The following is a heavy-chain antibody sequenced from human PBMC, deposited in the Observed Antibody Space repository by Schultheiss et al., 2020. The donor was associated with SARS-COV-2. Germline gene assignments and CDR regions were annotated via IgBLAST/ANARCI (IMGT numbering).Heavy chain of an antibody. J-gene: IGHJ4*02. Sequence: GGSLRLSCAASGFTFSSYAMSWVRQAPGKGLEWVGRIKSKTDGGTTDYAAPVKGRFTISRDDSKNTLYLQMNSLKTEDTAVYYCTTDQPRSIWWLPSDYWGQGTLVTVSS. CDR2: IKSKTDGGTT. D-gene: IGHD2-21*01. CDR3: TTDQPRSIWWLPSDY. V-gene: IGHV3-15*01. CDR1: GFTFSSYA.